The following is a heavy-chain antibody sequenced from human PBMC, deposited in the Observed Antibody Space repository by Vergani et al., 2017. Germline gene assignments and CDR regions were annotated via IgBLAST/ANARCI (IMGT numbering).Heavy chain of an antibody. CDR1: GGSFSGYY. D-gene: IGHD6-19*01. J-gene: IGHJ4*02. Sequence: QVQLQQWGAGLLNPSETLSLTCAVYGGSFSGYYWSWIRQPPGKGLEWIGEINHSGSTNYNPSLKSRVTISVDTSKYQFSLKLSSVTAADTAVYYCARGGVGQWLSSIDHWGQGTLVTVSS. CDR2: INHSGST. V-gene: IGHV4-34*01. CDR3: ARGGVGQWLSSIDH.